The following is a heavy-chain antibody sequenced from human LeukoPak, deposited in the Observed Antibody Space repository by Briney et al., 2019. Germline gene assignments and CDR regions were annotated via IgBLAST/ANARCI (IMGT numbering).Heavy chain of an antibody. CDR3: ARDLSGYSSGWAGNSDYYYYMDV. V-gene: IGHV3-30*02. CDR1: GFTFSSYG. D-gene: IGHD6-19*01. CDR2: IRYDGSNK. Sequence: PGGSLRLSCGASGFTFSSYGMHWVRQAPGKGLEWVAFIRYDGSNKYYADSVKGRFTISRDNSKNTLYLQMNSLRAEDTAVYYCARDLSGYSSGWAGNSDYYYYMDVWGKGTTVTVSS. J-gene: IGHJ6*03.